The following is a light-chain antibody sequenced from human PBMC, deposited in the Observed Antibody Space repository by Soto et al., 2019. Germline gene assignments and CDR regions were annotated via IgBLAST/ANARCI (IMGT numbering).Light chain of an antibody. CDR2: DVN. Sequence: QSALTQPPSASGSPGQSVAISCSGTSSDVGGYNYVSWYQQHPGKAPKLMIYDVNKRPSAVPDRFSGSKSGNTASLTVSGLQVEDEADYYCISYAGSNKPAFGGGTKVTVL. J-gene: IGLJ2*01. CDR1: SSDVGGYNY. CDR3: ISYAGSNKPA. V-gene: IGLV2-8*01.